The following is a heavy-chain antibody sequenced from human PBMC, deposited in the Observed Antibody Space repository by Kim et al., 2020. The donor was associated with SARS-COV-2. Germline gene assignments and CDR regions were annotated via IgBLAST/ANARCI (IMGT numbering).Heavy chain of an antibody. CDR3: ASESMDTYYYYGMDV. J-gene: IGHJ6*02. Sequence: SVKVSCKASGGTFSSYAISWVRQAPGQGLEWMGGIIPIFGTANYAQKFQGRVTITADESTSTAYMELSSLRSEDTAVYYCASESMDTYYYYGMDVWDQGTTVTVSS. CDR2: IIPIFGTA. V-gene: IGHV1-69*13. D-gene: IGHD3-10*01. CDR1: GGTFSSYA.